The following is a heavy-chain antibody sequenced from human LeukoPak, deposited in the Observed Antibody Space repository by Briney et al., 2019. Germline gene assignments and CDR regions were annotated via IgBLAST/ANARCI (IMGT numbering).Heavy chain of an antibody. J-gene: IGHJ6*02. CDR2: INPSGGST. CDR3: ARDSSGWYVLKGMDV. V-gene: IGHV1-46*01. Sequence: ASVKVSCKASGYTFTSYYMHWVRQAPGQGLEWMGIINPSGGSTSYAQKFQGRVTMTRDTSTSTVYMELSSLRSEDTAVYYCARDSSGWYVLKGMDVWGQGTTVTVSS. CDR1: GYTFTSYY. D-gene: IGHD6-19*01.